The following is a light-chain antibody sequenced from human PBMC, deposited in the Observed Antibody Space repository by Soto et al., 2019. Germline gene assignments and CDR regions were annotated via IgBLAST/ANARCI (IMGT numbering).Light chain of an antibody. V-gene: IGKV1-5*01. CDR2: DAY. Sequence: DIQMSPSPSTLSDSVGDRVTITCPASQTITRWMAWYQQKPGKAPKLLIHDAYTLESGVQSRFSGSRSGTEFTLTISSLQPDDFATYYCKQYNSYSWTFGQGTKVDIK. CDR3: KQYNSYSWT. CDR1: QTITRW. J-gene: IGKJ1*01.